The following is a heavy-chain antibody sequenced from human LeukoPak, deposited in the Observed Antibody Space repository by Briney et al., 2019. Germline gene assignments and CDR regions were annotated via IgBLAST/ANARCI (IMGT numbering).Heavy chain of an antibody. D-gene: IGHD6-13*01. CDR1: GFTFSNSL. CDR2: IDIDGSTT. V-gene: IGHV3-74*01. Sequence: GGSLRLSCAASGFTFSNSLMHWVRQVPGKGLVWVARIDIDGSTTHYADSVEGRFTISRDNAKNTLYLQMNILRAEDTAVYYCVRDRDGYNYWGQGTLVTVSS. J-gene: IGHJ4*02. CDR3: VRDRDGYNY.